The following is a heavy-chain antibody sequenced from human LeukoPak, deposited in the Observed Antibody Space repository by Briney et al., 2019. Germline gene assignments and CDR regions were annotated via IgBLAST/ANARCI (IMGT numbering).Heavy chain of an antibody. CDR2: IYYSGST. CDR3: ARVAPGYYDSSGYPVTSFDY. V-gene: IGHV4-59*01. D-gene: IGHD3-22*01. J-gene: IGHJ4*02. Sequence: SETLSLTCTVSGGSISSYYWSWIRQPPGKGLEWIGYIYYSGSTNYNPYLKSRVTISVDTSKNQFSLKLSSVTAADTAVYYCARVAPGYYDSSGYPVTSFDYWGQGTLVTVSS. CDR1: GGSISSYY.